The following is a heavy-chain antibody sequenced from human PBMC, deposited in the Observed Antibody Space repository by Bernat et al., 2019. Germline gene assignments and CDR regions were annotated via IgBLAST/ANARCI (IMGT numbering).Heavy chain of an antibody. CDR2: TYYRSKWYN. CDR1: GESVSTNSAA. J-gene: IGHJ6*02. Sequence: QVQLQQSGPGLVKPSQTLSLTCAISGESVSTNSAAWNWIRQSPSRGLEWLGRTYYRSKWYNDYAVSVKSRITINPDTSKNHFSLQLNSVSPEDTAVYYCARYSTTDGGMDVWGQGTTVTVAS. V-gene: IGHV6-1*01. D-gene: IGHD4-11*01. CDR3: ARYSTTDGGMDV.